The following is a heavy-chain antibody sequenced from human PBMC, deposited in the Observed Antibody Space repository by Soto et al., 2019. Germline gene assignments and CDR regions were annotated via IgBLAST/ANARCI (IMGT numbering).Heavy chain of an antibody. CDR1: GGSVSSGSYY. CDR3: ARDDFWSGSWFDP. D-gene: IGHD3-3*01. CDR2: IYYSGST. V-gene: IGHV4-61*01. J-gene: IGHJ5*02. Sequence: QVQLQESGPGLVKPSETLSLTCTVSGGSVSSGSYYWSWIRQPPGKGLEWIGYIYYSGSTNYNPSLKSRVTISVDTSKNQFSLKLSSVTAADTAVYYCARDDFWSGSWFDPWGQGTLVTVS.